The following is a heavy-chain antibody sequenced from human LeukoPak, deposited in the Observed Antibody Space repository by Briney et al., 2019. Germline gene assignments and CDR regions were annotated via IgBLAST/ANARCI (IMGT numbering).Heavy chain of an antibody. CDR1: GFTFDDYA. J-gene: IGHJ4*02. D-gene: IGHD5-24*01. V-gene: IGHV3-9*01. Sequence: PGGSLRLSCAASGFTFDDYAMHWVRQAPGKGLEWVSGISWNSGSIGYADSVKGRFTVSSDNSKNSLYLQMNSLRPEDSGLYYRAKERDGHKDGLAHWGRGTLVTVSS. CDR2: ISWNSGSI. CDR3: AKERDGHKDGLAH.